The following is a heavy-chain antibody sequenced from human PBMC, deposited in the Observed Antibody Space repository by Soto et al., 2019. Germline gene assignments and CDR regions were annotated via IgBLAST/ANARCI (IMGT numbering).Heavy chain of an antibody. CDR2: IYHSGST. D-gene: IGHD6-19*01. CDR3: ARGEVAAIINWFDP. J-gene: IGHJ5*02. CDR1: GGSISSSNW. V-gene: IGHV4-4*02. Sequence: SETLSLTCAVSGGSISSSNWWSWVRQPPGKGLEWIGEIYHSGSTNYNPSLKSRVTISVDKSKNQFSLKLSSVTAADTAVYYCARGEVAAIINWFDPWGQGTLVTVSS.